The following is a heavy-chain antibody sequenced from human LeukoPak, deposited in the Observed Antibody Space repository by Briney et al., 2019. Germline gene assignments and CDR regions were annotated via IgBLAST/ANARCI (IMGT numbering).Heavy chain of an antibody. J-gene: IGHJ4*02. CDR2: ISAGGGST. V-gene: IGHV3-23*01. CDR3: AKDAAGPEY. CDR1: GLTFSDYS. Sequence: PGGSLRLSCVASGLTFSDYSMTWVRQAPGKGLVWVSGISAGGGSTYYADSVKGRFTISRDNSSTTLYLQMNSLRAEDTAVYYCAKDAAGPEYWGQGTLVTVSS. D-gene: IGHD6-13*01.